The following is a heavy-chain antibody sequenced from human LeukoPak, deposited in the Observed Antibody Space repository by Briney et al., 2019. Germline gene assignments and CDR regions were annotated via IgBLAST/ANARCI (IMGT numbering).Heavy chain of an antibody. CDR1: GFTFSSYE. D-gene: IGHD6-13*01. CDR3: ARWAKGIRNYFDY. Sequence: PGGSLRLSCAASGFTFSSYEMNWVRQAPGKGLEWVSYISSSGSTIYYADSVKGRFTISRDNAKNSLYLQMNSLRAEDTAVYYCARWAKGIRNYFDYWGQGTPVTVSS. V-gene: IGHV3-48*03. CDR2: ISSSGSTI. J-gene: IGHJ4*02.